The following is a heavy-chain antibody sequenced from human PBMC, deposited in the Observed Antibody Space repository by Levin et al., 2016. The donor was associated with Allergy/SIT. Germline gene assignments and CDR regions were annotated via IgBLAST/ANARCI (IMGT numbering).Heavy chain of an antibody. V-gene: IGHV1-69*13. D-gene: IGHD6-13*01. CDR1: GGTFSSYA. CDR2: IIPMLDTA. CDR3: SRARPASYSRALSAKNWFDP. Sequence: SVKVSCKASGGTFSSYAINWVRQAPGQGLEWMGGIIPMLDTADYAQKFQGRVTITADESTSTAYMELSSLRSDDTAVYYCSRARPASYSRALSAKNWFDPWGQGTLVNVSS. J-gene: IGHJ5*02.